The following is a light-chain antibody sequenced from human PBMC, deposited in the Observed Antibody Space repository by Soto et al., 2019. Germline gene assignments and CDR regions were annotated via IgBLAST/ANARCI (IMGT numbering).Light chain of an antibody. J-gene: IGKJ5*01. Sequence: IERREAQASRSRSLRDRFTITFQASQNIKNYLNWYQQKPGRAPKLLIYDASNLEAGVPSRFRGSGSGTDSTFTISRLQPADTATHSRRPYDNLPTVGQGTRLEIK. V-gene: IGKV1-33*01. CDR1: QNIKNY. CDR2: DAS. CDR3: RPYDNLPT.